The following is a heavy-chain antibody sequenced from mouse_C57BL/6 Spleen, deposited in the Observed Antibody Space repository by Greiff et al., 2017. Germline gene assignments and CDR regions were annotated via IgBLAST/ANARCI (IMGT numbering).Heavy chain of an antibody. Sequence: QVQLKESGAELVRPGTSVKVSCKASGYAFTNYLIEWVKQRPGQGLEWIGVINPGSGGTNYNGKFKGKATLTADKSSSTAYMQLSSLTSEDSAVYFCARENGYYGGVRYFDVWGTGTTVTVSS. CDR1: GYAFTNYL. CDR2: INPGSGGT. V-gene: IGHV1-54*01. D-gene: IGHD2-3*01. CDR3: ARENGYYGGVRYFDV. J-gene: IGHJ1*03.